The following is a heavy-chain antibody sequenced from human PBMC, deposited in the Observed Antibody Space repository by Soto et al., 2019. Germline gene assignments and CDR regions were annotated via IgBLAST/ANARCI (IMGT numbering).Heavy chain of an antibody. CDR1: GYTFTSYA. Sequence: ASVKVSCKASGYTFTSYAMHWVRQAPGQRLEWMGWINAGNGNTKYSQKFQGRVTITRDTSASTAYMELSSLRSEDTAVYYCARDLERSIAARPLTYWGQGTLVTVSS. CDR3: ARDLERSIAARPLTY. D-gene: IGHD6-6*01. CDR2: INAGNGNT. J-gene: IGHJ4*02. V-gene: IGHV1-3*01.